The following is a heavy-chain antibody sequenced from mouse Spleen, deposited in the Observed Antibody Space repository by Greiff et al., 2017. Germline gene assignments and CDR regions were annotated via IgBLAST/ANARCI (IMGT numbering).Heavy chain of an antibody. V-gene: IGHV2-2*01. CDR2: IWSGGST. Sequence: VKLVESGPGLVQPSQSLSITCTVSGFSLTSYGVHWVRQSPGKGLEWLGVIWSGGSTDYNAAFISRLSISKDNSKSQVFFKMNSLQADDTAIYYCARRGGSSPSYAMDYWGQGTSVTVSS. J-gene: IGHJ4*01. CDR1: GFSLTSYG. CDR3: ARRGGSSPSYAMDY. D-gene: IGHD1-1*01.